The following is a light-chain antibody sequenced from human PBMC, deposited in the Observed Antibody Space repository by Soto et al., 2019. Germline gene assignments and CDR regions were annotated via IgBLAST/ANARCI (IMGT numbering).Light chain of an antibody. V-gene: IGKV1-9*01. J-gene: IGKJ3*01. CDR3: QQLQRTPFT. CDR1: QDISRY. Sequence: IQLTQSPSSLSASVGDRVTITCRASQDISRYLAWYQQRAGKAPKLLIYGASTLQSGVPSRFGGSGSGTEFTLTISSLQPEDFATYHCQQLQRTPFTFGPGTTVDV. CDR2: GAS.